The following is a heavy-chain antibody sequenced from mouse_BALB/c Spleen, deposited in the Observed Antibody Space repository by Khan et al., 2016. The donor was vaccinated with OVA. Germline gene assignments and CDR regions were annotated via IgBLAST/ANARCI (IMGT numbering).Heavy chain of an antibody. CDR1: GYSFSLYY. J-gene: IGHJ3*01. D-gene: IGHD2-14*01. CDR2: VNPNTGGT. V-gene: IGHV1-18*01. Sequence: EVQLPESGPDLVKPGASAKISCKSSGYSFSLYYMPWVRQSHGKSLEWIGRVNPNTGGTNYNQDFKGKAILTVDKSSNTAYMEFRSLTSEDSAVYYCARGYDFFAYWGQGTLVTVSA. CDR3: ARGYDFFAY.